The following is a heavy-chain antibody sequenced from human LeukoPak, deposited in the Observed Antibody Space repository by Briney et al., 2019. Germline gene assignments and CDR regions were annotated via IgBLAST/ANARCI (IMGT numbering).Heavy chain of an antibody. D-gene: IGHD4-4*01. J-gene: IGHJ5*02. Sequence: SETLSLTRTVSGGSISSSSYYWGWIRQPPGKGLEWIGSIYYSGSTYYNPSLKSRVTISVDTSKNQFSLKLSSVTAADTAVYYCALTRTATTEFDPWGQGTLVTVSS. V-gene: IGHV4-39*01. CDR3: ALTRTATTEFDP. CDR1: GGSISSSSYY. CDR2: IYYSGST.